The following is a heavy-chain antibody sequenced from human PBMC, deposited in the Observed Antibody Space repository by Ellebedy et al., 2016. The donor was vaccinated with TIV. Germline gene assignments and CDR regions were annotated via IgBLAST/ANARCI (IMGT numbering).Heavy chain of an antibody. J-gene: IGHJ3*01. CDR1: GYTLTELS. V-gene: IGHV1-24*01. CDR2: FDPEDGET. Sequence: AASVKVSCKVSGYTLTELSMHWVRQAPGKGLEWMGGFDPEDGETIYAQKFQGRVTMTEDTSTDTAYMELSSLRSEDTAVYYCATQVDEWEAPLFLVFWGQGTMVTVSS. CDR3: ATQVDEWEAPLFLVF. D-gene: IGHD1-26*01.